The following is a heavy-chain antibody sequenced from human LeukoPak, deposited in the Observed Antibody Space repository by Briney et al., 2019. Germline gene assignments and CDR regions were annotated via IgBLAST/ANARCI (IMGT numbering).Heavy chain of an antibody. J-gene: IGHJ4*02. CDR2: INPNSGGT. D-gene: IGHD7-27*01. CDR1: GYTFTGYY. Sequence: GASVKVSCKASGYTFTGYYMHRVRQAPGQGLEWMGWINPNSGGTNYAQKFQGRVTMTRDTSISTAYMELSRLRSDDTAVYYCARDWGSAVPFDYWGQGTLVTVSS. V-gene: IGHV1-2*02. CDR3: ARDWGSAVPFDY.